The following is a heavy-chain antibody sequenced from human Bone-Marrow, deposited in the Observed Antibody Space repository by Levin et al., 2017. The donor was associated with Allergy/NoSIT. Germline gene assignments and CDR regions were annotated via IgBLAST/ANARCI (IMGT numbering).Heavy chain of an antibody. D-gene: IGHD6-13*01. CDR1: GFTLSTYA. V-gene: IGHV3-48*01. J-gene: IGHJ4*02. CDR3: ARDSGIAGADDY. Sequence: TGGSLRLSCAASGFTLSTYAMTWVRQAPGKGLEWVSYISRSGNAIYGDSVKGRFSISRDNAKNSLYLQMSSLRAEDTAVYYCARDSGIAGADDYWGQGTLVTVSS. CDR2: ISRSGNAI.